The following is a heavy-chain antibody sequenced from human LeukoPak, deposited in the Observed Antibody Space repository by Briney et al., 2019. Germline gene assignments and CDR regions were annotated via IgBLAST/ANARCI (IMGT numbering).Heavy chain of an antibody. Sequence: ASVKVSCKASGYTFTCYGISWVRQAPGQGLEWMGWISAYNGNTNYAQKLQGRVTMTTDTSTSTAYMELRSLRSDDTAVYYCARGRCIVGATGAEEFDYWGQGTLVTVSS. CDR2: ISAYNGNT. V-gene: IGHV1-18*01. CDR1: GYTFTCYG. J-gene: IGHJ4*02. CDR3: ARGRCIVGATGAEEFDY. D-gene: IGHD1-26*01.